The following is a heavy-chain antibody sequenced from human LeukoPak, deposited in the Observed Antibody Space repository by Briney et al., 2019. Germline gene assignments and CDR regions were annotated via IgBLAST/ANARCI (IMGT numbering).Heavy chain of an antibody. Sequence: RASVKVSCKASGYTFTGYYMHWVRQAPGQGLEWMGWINPNSGGTNYAQKFQGRVTITADKSTSTAYMELSSLRSEDTAVYYCARDSRWRGDAFDIWGQGTMVTVSS. CDR2: INPNSGGT. D-gene: IGHD3-3*01. CDR3: ARDSRWRGDAFDI. J-gene: IGHJ3*02. V-gene: IGHV1-2*02. CDR1: GYTFTGYY.